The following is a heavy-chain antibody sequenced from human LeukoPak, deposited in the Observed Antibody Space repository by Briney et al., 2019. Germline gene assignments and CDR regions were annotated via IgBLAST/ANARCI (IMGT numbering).Heavy chain of an antibody. J-gene: IGHJ3*02. CDR3: AKNLWSHDAFDI. V-gene: IGHV3-13*01. CDR2: IGTAGDT. D-gene: IGHD3-10*01. Sequence: GGSLRLSCAASGFTFSSYDMHWVRQATGKGLEWVSAIGTAGDTYYPGSVKGRFTISRDNSKNTLYLQMNSLRAEDTAVYYCAKNLWSHDAFDIWGQGTMVTVSS. CDR1: GFTFSSYD.